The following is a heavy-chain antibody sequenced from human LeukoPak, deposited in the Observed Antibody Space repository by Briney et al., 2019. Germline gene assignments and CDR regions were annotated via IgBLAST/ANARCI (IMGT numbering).Heavy chain of an antibody. Sequence: GGSLRLSCAASGFTFSSYSMNWVRQAPGKGLEWVSCISSSSSTIYYADSVKGRFTISRDNAKNSLYLQMNSLRAEDTAVYYCAKDLISTSWYEGWFDPWGQGTLVTVSS. CDR3: AKDLISTSWYEGWFDP. V-gene: IGHV3-48*01. J-gene: IGHJ5*02. CDR2: ISSSSSTI. D-gene: IGHD6-13*01. CDR1: GFTFSSYS.